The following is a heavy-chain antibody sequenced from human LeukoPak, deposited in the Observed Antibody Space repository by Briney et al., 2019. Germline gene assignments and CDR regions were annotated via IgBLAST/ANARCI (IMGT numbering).Heavy chain of an antibody. Sequence: PGGSLRPSCAASGFTFSSYSMNWVRQAPGKGLEWVSSISSSSSYIYYADSVKGRFTISRDNSKNTLYLQMNSLRGEDTAVYYCAKGGAVPGRDYWGQGTLVTVSS. CDR3: AKGGAVPGRDY. CDR2: ISSSSSYI. V-gene: IGHV3-21*01. J-gene: IGHJ4*02. CDR1: GFTFSSYS. D-gene: IGHD6-19*01.